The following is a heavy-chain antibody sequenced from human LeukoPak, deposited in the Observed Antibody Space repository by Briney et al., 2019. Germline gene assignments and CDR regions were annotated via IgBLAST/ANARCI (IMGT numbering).Heavy chain of an antibody. V-gene: IGHV4-59*01. D-gene: IGHD1-26*01. CDR2: IYHTGTT. Sequence: SETLSLTCSVSGGPITEYYWSWIRQPPGKGLEWIGYIYHTGTTNYSPSLKSRVSMSVDAPRNQFSLKLVSVTAADTAVYYCARDRGTTGYYYLDSWGRGILVTVSS. J-gene: IGHJ4*02. CDR3: ARDRGTTGYYYLDS. CDR1: GGPITEYY.